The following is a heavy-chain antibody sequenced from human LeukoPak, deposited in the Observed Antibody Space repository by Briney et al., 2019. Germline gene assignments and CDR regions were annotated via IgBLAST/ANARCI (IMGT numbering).Heavy chain of an antibody. CDR3: ARGGGYDYSGFDY. CDR2: IYYSGST. Sequence: SETLSLTCTVSGGSISSYYWSWIRQPPGKGLEWIGYIYYSGSTNCNPSLKSRVTISVDTSKNQFSLKLSSVTAADTAVYYCARGGGYDYSGFDYWGQGTLVTVSS. V-gene: IGHV4-59*08. J-gene: IGHJ4*02. D-gene: IGHD5-12*01. CDR1: GGSISSYY.